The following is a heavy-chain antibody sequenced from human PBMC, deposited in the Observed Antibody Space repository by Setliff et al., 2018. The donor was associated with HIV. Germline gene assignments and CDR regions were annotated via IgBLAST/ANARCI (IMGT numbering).Heavy chain of an antibody. CDR1: GGSISSRSYY. CDR2: MYYTGST. CDR3: ARDGGSSGWYFVLGYSDY. Sequence: SETLSLTCTVSGGSISSRSYYWGWIRQPPGKGLEWIGSMYYTGSTYYNPSLKSRVTISIDTSKNQFSLKLNSVTAADTAMYYCARDGGSSGWYFVLGYSDYWGPGTLVTVSS. J-gene: IGHJ4*02. D-gene: IGHD6-19*01. V-gene: IGHV4-39*02.